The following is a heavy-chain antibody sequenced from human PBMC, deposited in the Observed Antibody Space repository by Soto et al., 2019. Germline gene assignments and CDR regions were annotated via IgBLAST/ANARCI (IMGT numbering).Heavy chain of an antibody. D-gene: IGHD3-10*01. Sequence: ASVKVSCKASGYTFTGYYMHWVRQAPGQGLERMGWINPNSGGTNYAQKFQGWVTMTRDTSISTAYMELSRLRSDDTAVYYCARALYYGSGSHRMDVWGQGTTVTVSS. V-gene: IGHV1-2*04. CDR2: INPNSGGT. CDR1: GYTFTGYY. J-gene: IGHJ6*02. CDR3: ARALYYGSGSHRMDV.